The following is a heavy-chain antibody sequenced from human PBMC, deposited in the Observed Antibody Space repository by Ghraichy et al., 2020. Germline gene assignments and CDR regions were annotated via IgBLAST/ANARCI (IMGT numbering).Heavy chain of an antibody. CDR2: ISSSTRYI. D-gene: IGHD6-19*01. CDR3: SRGGGAGTPVLYHMDV. Sequence: GESLNISCVASGLMFSPNTMNWVRQAPGKGLEWVSFISSSTRYIYYADSVKGLFTISRDNAQNSLYLQMNSLRAEDTAVYYCSRGGGAGTPVLYHMDVWGLGTTVTVSS. J-gene: IGHJ6*02. V-gene: IGHV3-21*01. CDR1: GLMFSPNT.